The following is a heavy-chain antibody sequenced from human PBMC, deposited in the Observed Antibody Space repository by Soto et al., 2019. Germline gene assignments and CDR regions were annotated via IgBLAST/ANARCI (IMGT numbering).Heavy chain of an antibody. Sequence: ASVKVSCKASGGTFSSYAISWVRQAPGQGLEWMGGIIPILGTANYAQKFQGRVTITADESTSTAYMELSSLRSEDTAVYYCARFCSGGSCYSVQDYWGQGTLVTVSS. V-gene: IGHV1-69*13. J-gene: IGHJ4*02. CDR3: ARFCSGGSCYSVQDY. CDR1: GGTFSSYA. CDR2: IIPILGTA. D-gene: IGHD2-15*01.